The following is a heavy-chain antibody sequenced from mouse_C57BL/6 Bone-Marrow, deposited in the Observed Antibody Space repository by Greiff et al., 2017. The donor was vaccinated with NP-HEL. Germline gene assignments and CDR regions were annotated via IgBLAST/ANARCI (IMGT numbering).Heavy chain of an antibody. D-gene: IGHD4-1*01. CDR2: INPNYGTT. CDR1: GYSFTDYN. J-gene: IGHJ2*01. V-gene: IGHV1-39*01. CDR3: ARSVFWERGNYFDY. Sequence: LVESGPELVKPGASVKISCKASGYSFTDYNMNWVKQSNGKSLEWIGVINPNYGTTSYNQKFKGKATLTVDQSSSTAYMQLNRLTSEDSAVYYCARSVFWERGNYFDYWGQGTTLTVSS.